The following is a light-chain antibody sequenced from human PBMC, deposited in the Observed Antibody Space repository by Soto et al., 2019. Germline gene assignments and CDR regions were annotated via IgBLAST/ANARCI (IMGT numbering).Light chain of an antibody. CDR1: QSISSW. CDR2: KAS. Sequence: DIQMTQSPSTLSASLGDRVTITCRASQSISSWLAWYQQKPGKAPKLLIFKASSLESGVPSRFSGSGSETEFTLTISSLQPDDFATYYCQQYKSYSTFGQGTKLEIK. CDR3: QQYKSYST. V-gene: IGKV1-5*03. J-gene: IGKJ2*01.